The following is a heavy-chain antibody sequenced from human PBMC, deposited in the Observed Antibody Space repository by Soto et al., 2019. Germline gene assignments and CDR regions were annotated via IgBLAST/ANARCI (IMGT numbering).Heavy chain of an antibody. Sequence: VQLVESGGGLVQPGGSLRLSCATSGFTFSSFDMDWVRQAPGKGLEWVSSIHRASTYIYYADSVRGRFTISRDNAKSSLYLQMNSLTVEDTAVYYCARRAVTTYHFFDYWGQGALVTVSS. J-gene: IGHJ4*02. CDR1: GFTFSSFD. D-gene: IGHD4-17*01. CDR2: IHRASTYI. CDR3: ARRAVTTYHFFDY. V-gene: IGHV3-21*06.